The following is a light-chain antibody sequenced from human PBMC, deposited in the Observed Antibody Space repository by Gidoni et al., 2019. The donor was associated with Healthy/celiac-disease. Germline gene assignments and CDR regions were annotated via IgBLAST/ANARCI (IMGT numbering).Light chain of an antibody. CDR3: SSYAGSNNPHVV. CDR1: SSDVGGYNY. V-gene: IGLV2-8*01. CDR2: EVS. J-gene: IGLJ2*01. Sequence: QSALPQPPSASGSPGQSVTISCTGTSSDVGGYNYVSWYQQHPGKAPNLMIYEVSKRPSGVPDRFSGSKSGNTASLTVSGLQAEDEADYYCSSYAGSNNPHVVFGGGTKLTVL.